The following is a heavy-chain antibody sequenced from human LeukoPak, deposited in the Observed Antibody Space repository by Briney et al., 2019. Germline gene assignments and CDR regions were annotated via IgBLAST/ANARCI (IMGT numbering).Heavy chain of an antibody. Sequence: PGGSLRLSCAASGFTFSSYGMHWVRQAPGKGLEWVAVISYDGSNKYYADSVKGRFTISRDNSKNTLYPQINSLRAEDTAVYYCARDLGWLQSDYWGQGTLVTVSS. D-gene: IGHD5-24*01. CDR2: ISYDGSNK. V-gene: IGHV3-30*03. J-gene: IGHJ4*02. CDR1: GFTFSSYG. CDR3: ARDLGWLQSDY.